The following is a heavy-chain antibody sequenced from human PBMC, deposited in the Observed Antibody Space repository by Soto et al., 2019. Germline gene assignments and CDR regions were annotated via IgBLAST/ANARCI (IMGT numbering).Heavy chain of an antibody. D-gene: IGHD2-2*01. J-gene: IGHJ6*02. CDR1: GYTFTDYY. CDR2: INPNSGGT. Sequence: GASVKVSCKASGYTFTDYYMHWVRQAPGQGLEWMGWINPNSGGTNYAQKFQGRVTMTRVTSISTAYMELSSLRSDDTALYYCAKDPNIVVVTAATGGMDVWGPGTTVTVSS. CDR3: AKDPNIVVVTAATGGMDV. V-gene: IGHV1-2*02.